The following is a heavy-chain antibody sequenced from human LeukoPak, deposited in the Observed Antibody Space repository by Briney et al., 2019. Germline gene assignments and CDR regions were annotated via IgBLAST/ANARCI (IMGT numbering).Heavy chain of an antibody. CDR1: GFTFSSYW. V-gene: IGHV3-7*01. CDR2: IKQDGSEK. D-gene: IGHD6-19*01. CDR3: ARASGWYLPHMDA. Sequence: GGSLRLSCAASGFTFSSYWMSWVRQAPGKGLEWVANIKQDGSEKYYVDSVKGRFTISRDNAKNSLYLQMNSLRAEDTAVYYCARASGWYLPHMDAWGKGTTVTVSS. J-gene: IGHJ6*03.